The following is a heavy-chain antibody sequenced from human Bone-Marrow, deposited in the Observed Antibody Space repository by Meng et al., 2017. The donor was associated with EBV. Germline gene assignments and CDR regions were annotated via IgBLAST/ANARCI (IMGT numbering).Heavy chain of an antibody. J-gene: IGHJ4*02. CDR2: FYSVATT. V-gene: IGHV4-39*07. CDR3: VRGYDYGDYVDF. CDR1: GGSISTPNYY. Sequence: QRQESGPGLVQPSETLSFTCTVHGGSISTPNYYWGWIRQPPGKGLEWIGTFYSVATTFYNPSLKSRLTISVDTSKNQFSLRLNSVTAADTAVYYCVRGYDYGDYVDFWGQGTLVTVSS. D-gene: IGHD4-17*01.